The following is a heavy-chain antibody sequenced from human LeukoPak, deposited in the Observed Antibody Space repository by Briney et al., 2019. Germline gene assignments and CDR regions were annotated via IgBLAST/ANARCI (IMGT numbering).Heavy chain of an antibody. D-gene: IGHD6-13*01. V-gene: IGHV4-39*07. Sequence: SETLSLTCTVSGGSISSSSYYWGWIRQPPGKGLEWIGSIYYSGSTYYNPSLKSRVTISVDTSKNQFSLKLSSVTAADTAVYYCARDRYSSSWYYYGMDVWGQGTTVTVSS. CDR2: IYYSGST. CDR1: GGSISSSSYY. J-gene: IGHJ6*02. CDR3: ARDRYSSSWYYYGMDV.